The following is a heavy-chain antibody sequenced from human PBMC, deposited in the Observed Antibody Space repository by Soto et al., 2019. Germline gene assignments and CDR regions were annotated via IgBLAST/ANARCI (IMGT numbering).Heavy chain of an antibody. V-gene: IGHV1-3*05. J-gene: IGHJ4*01. CDR3: ARAVAVPADFDY. D-gene: IGHD6-19*01. CDR2: ITAGNGNT. Sequence: QVQLVQSGAEEKKPGASVKVSCKASGYTFTGYAMHWVRQAPGQRLEWMGWITAGNGNTKYSQKFQGRVTVTRDTSASTAYMALSSLRSEDTAGYYCARAVAVPADFDYWGQGTLVTVSS. CDR1: GYTFTGYA.